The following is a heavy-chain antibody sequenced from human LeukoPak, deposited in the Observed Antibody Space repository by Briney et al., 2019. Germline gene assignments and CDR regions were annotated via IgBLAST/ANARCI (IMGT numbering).Heavy chain of an antibody. CDR1: GFTFSSYG. CDR3: AKSDYSRGYYYYYGMDV. V-gene: IGHV3-30*02. Sequence: PGGSLRLSCAASGFTFSSYGMHWVRQAPGKGLEWVAFIRYDGSNKYYADSVKGRLTISRDNSKNTLYLQMNSLRAEDTAVYYCAKSDYSRGYYYYYGMDVWGQGTTVTVSS. J-gene: IGHJ6*02. D-gene: IGHD4-17*01. CDR2: IRYDGSNK.